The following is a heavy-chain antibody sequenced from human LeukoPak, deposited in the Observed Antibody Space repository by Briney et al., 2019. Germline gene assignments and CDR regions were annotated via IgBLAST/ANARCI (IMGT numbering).Heavy chain of an antibody. J-gene: IGHJ4*02. CDR3: ARDRPGARLIGY. Sequence: GASVKVSCKACGYTFTSYGISWVRQAPGQGLEWMGRIIPILGIANYAQKFQGRVTITADKSTSTAYMELSSLRSEDTAVYYCARDRPGARLIGYWGQGTLVTVSS. CDR1: GYTFTSYG. D-gene: IGHD7-27*01. V-gene: IGHV1-69*04. CDR2: IIPILGIA.